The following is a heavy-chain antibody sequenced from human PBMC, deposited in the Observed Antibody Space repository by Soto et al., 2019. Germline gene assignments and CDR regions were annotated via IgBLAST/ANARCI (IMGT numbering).Heavy chain of an antibody. D-gene: IGHD3-10*01. CDR1: GFALSGST. CDR2: IRSKANSDAT. V-gene: IGHV3-73*01. Sequence: EVQLVESGGGLVQPGGSLKLSCAASGFALSGSTLHWVRQASGKGLEWVGLIRSKANSDATLYAASVKGRFTISRDDSKNMAYLQLNSLQTEDTAVYYCTSVRRQFVVRGVGFDSYDMDVWGQGTTVTVSS. J-gene: IGHJ6*02. CDR3: TSVRRQFVVRGVGFDSYDMDV.